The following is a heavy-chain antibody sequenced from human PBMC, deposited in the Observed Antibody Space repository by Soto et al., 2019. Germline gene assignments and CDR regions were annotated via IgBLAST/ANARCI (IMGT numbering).Heavy chain of an antibody. CDR3: ARRGYGSGSYRYYYYYMDV. J-gene: IGHJ6*03. D-gene: IGHD3-10*01. V-gene: IGHV4-59*08. CDR1: GGSISSYY. Sequence: SETLSLTCTVSGGSISSYYWSWIRQPPGKGLEWIGYIYYSGSTNYNPSLKSRVTISVDTSKNQFSLKLSSVTAADTAVYYCARRGYGSGSYRYYYYYMDVWGKGTTVTVSS. CDR2: IYYSGST.